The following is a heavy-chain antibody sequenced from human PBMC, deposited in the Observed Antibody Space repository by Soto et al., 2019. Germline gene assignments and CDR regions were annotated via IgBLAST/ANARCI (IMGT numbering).Heavy chain of an antibody. V-gene: IGHV1-69*13. D-gene: IGHD5-18*01. CDR2: IIPIFGTA. Sequence: SVKGSCKASGGTFSSYAISWVRQAPGQGLEWMGGIIPIFGTANYAQKFQGRVTITADESTSTAYMELSSLRSEDTAVYYCARCPDSYGTFDYGGQGTRVTVSS. CDR3: ARCPDSYGTFDY. CDR1: GGTFSSYA. J-gene: IGHJ4*02.